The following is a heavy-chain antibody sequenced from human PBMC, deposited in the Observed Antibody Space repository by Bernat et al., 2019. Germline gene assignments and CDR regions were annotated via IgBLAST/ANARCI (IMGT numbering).Heavy chain of an antibody. V-gene: IGHV3-23*01. Sequence: EVQLLESGGGLVQPGGSLRLSCAASGFTFSSYAMSWVRQAPGKGLEWVSAISGSGGSTYYAESVKGRFTISRDNSKNTLYLQMNSLRAEDTAVYYCAKDLTWYGPPPHDAFDIWGQGTMVTVSS. CDR1: GFTFSSYA. D-gene: IGHD6-13*01. J-gene: IGHJ3*02. CDR3: AKDLTWYGPPPHDAFDI. CDR2: ISGSGGST.